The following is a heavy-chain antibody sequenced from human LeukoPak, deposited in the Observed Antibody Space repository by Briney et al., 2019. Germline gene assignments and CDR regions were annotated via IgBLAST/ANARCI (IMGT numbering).Heavy chain of an antibody. CDR1: GFTFSSYW. V-gene: IGHV3-74*01. D-gene: IGHD3-9*01. CDR2: INSDGSST. J-gene: IGHJ4*02. CDR3: ARSPTYYDILTGYYPAYYFDY. Sequence: GGSLRLSCAASGFTFSSYWMHWVRQAPGKGLVWVSRINSDGSSTSYADSVRGRFTISRDNAKNTLYLQMNSLRAEDTAVYYCARSPTYYDILTGYYPAYYFDYWGQGTLVTVSS.